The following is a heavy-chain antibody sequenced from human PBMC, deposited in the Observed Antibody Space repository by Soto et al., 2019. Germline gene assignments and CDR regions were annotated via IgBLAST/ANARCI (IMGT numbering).Heavy chain of an antibody. CDR3: ARGLYYYDSSGYYLLAFDI. Sequence: QVQLVQSGAEVKKPGSSVKVSCKASGGTFSSYAISWVRQAPGQGLEWMGGIIPIFGTANYAQKFQGRVTITADESTSTAYMELSSLRSEDTAVYYCARGLYYYDSSGYYLLAFDIWGQGTMVTVSS. CDR1: GGTFSSYA. CDR2: IIPIFGTA. J-gene: IGHJ3*02. V-gene: IGHV1-69*01. D-gene: IGHD3-22*01.